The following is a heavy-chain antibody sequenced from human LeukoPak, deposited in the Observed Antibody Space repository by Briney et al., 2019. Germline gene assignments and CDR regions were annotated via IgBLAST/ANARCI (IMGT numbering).Heavy chain of an antibody. J-gene: IGHJ4*02. CDR2: ISSSGSTI. Sequence: GGSLRLSCAASGFTFSSYAVNWVRQAPGRGLEWVSYISSSGSTIYYADSVKGRFTISRDNAKNSLYLQMNSLRAEDTAVYYCARGKSGSYGTKGYWGQGTLVTVSS. D-gene: IGHD1-26*01. V-gene: IGHV3-48*04. CDR3: ARGKSGSYGTKGY. CDR1: GFTFSSYA.